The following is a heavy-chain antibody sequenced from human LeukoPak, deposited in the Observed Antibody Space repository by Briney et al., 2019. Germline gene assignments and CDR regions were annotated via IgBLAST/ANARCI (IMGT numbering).Heavy chain of an antibody. CDR1: GYSFTSYW. CDR3: ARVRYSSGWYEENYFDY. Sequence: GESLKISCKGSGYSFTSYWIGWVRQMPGKGLEWMGIIYPGDSDTRYSPSFQGQVTISADKSISTAYLQWSSLKASDTAMYYCARVRYSSGWYEENYFDYWGQGTLVTVSS. V-gene: IGHV5-51*01. J-gene: IGHJ4*02. CDR2: IYPGDSDT. D-gene: IGHD6-19*01.